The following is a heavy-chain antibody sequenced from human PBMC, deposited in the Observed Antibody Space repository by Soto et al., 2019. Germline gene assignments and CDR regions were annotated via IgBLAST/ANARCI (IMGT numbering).Heavy chain of an antibody. CDR1: GGTFSGYY. D-gene: IGHD2-21*02. J-gene: IGHJ6*02. Sequence: SETLSLTCAVYGGTFSGYYWTWIRQPPGKGLGWIGEINHTGTINLDPSLKNRLTISLYTSKKHLSPTLSSMTDANTAAYYCARANRTLVTSYSLDVWGQGTTVTVSS. CDR2: INHTGTI. V-gene: IGHV4-34*01. CDR3: ARANRTLVTSYSLDV.